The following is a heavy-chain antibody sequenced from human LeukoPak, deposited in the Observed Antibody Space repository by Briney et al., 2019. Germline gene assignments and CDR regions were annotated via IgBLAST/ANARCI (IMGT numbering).Heavy chain of an antibody. CDR3: ARGGFTSPFDY. J-gene: IGHJ4*02. V-gene: IGHV4-59*08. CDR2: VYYSGST. D-gene: IGHD3-3*01. CDR1: GGSISTYF. Sequence: SETLSLTCTVSGGSISTYFWSWNRQPPGKGLEWIGYVYYSGSTNYNPSLKSRLTISVDTSKNQFSLRLSSVTAADTAVYYCARGGFTSPFDYWGQGTLVTVSS.